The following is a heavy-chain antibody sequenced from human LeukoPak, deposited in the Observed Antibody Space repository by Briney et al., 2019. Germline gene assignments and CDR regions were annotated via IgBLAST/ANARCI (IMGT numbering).Heavy chain of an antibody. CDR2: IWYDGSNK. V-gene: IGHV3-33*01. CDR3: ARARGWEPNYYYYYMDV. CDR1: GFTFNSYP. Sequence: GGSLRLSCIASGFTFNSYPMFWVRQAPGKGLEWVALIWYDGSNKYYADSVKGRFTISRDNSKNTLYLQMNSLRAEDTAVYYCARARGWEPNYYYYYMDVWGKGTTVTVSS. D-gene: IGHD1-26*01. J-gene: IGHJ6*03.